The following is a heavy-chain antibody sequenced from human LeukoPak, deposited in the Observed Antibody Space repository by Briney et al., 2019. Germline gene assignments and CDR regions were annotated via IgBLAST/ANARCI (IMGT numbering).Heavy chain of an antibody. D-gene: IGHD2-2*01. J-gene: IGHJ6*03. V-gene: IGHV1-8*01. Sequence: ASVKVSCKASGYTFTSYDINWVRQATGQGLEWMGWINPNSGNTGYAQKLQGRVTMTRNTSISTAYMELSSLRSEDTAVYYCARVVVPAVIGDYYYYMDVWGKRTTVTVSS. CDR1: GYTFTSYD. CDR3: ARVVVPAVIGDYYYYMDV. CDR2: INPNSGNT.